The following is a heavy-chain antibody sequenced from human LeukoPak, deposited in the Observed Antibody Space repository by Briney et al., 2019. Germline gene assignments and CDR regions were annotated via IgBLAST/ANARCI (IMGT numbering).Heavy chain of an antibody. V-gene: IGHV4-61*08. J-gene: IGHJ4*02. D-gene: IGHD1/OR15-1a*01. CDR2: IFYTGTT. CDR1: RDSITGSDYY. CDR3: AKGGNNDASWRYYFDF. Sequence: SETLSLTCTVSRDSITGSDYYWSWIRQSPGKGLEWIGFIFYTGTTSYNPSLKSRVTIPVDTSKNQFSLELNSVTAADTAIYYCAKGGNNDASWRYYFDFWGQGILVTVSS.